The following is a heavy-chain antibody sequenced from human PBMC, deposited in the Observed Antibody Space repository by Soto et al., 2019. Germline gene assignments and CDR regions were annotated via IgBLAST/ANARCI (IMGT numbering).Heavy chain of an antibody. CDR3: ARGGYYDFWSGYYYYFDY. CDR2: IYYSGST. D-gene: IGHD3-3*01. CDR1: GGSISSGGYY. Sequence: QVQLQESGPGLVKPSQTLSLTCTVSGGSISSGGYYWSWIRQHTGKGLEWIRYIYYSGSTYYNPSLKSRVTISLDTSKNQFSLKLSSVTAADTAVYYCARGGYYDFWSGYYYYFDYWGQGTLVTVSS. V-gene: IGHV4-31*03. J-gene: IGHJ4*02.